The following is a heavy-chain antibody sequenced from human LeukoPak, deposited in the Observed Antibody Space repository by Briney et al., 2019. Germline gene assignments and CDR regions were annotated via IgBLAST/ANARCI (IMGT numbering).Heavy chain of an antibody. CDR2: MNPNSDNT. Sequence: ASVKVSCKASGYTFTSYDINWVRQATEQGLEWMGWMNPNSDNTGYAQKFQGRVTITRNTSISTAYMELSSLRSEDTAVYYCARVTVTAFDIWGQGTMVTVSS. CDR1: GYTFTSYD. D-gene: IGHD4-11*01. V-gene: IGHV1-8*03. CDR3: ARVTVTAFDI. J-gene: IGHJ3*02.